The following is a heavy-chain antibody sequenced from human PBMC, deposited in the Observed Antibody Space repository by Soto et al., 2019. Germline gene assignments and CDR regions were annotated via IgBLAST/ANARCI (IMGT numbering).Heavy chain of an antibody. CDR1: GYTFTDYY. J-gene: IGHJ3*02. D-gene: IGHD5-18*01. Sequence: ASVKVSCKTSGYTFTDYYTHWVRQAPGQGLEWMGWMNPKGGGAYFAQKFQGRVTLTRDTSIGTAYIEVNSLTSDDTAVYFCTRKNIENSDGLYDAFDIWGQGTTVTVSS. CDR3: TRKNIENSDGLYDAFDI. V-gene: IGHV1-2*02. CDR2: MNPKGGGA.